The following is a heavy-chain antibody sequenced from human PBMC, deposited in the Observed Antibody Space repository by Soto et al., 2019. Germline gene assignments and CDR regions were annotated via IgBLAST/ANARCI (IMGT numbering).Heavy chain of an antibody. CDR1: GGTFSSYT. D-gene: IGHD6-19*01. V-gene: IGHV1-69*08. J-gene: IGHJ4*02. CDR2: IIPILGIA. CDR3: ARDDGYSSGWYGAFDY. Sequence: QVQLVQSGAEVQKPGSSVKVSCKASGGTFSSYTISWVRQAPGQGLEWMGRIIPILGIANYAQKFKGRVTITADKSTSTAYMELSSLRSEDTAVYYCARDDGYSSGWYGAFDYWGQGTLVTVSS.